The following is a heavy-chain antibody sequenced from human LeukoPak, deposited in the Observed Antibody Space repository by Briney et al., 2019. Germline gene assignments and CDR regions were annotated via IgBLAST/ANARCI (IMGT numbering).Heavy chain of an antibody. D-gene: IGHD2-21*01. CDR1: GGTFSSYA. CDR3: AGGCGGDCYSPEPDAFDI. V-gene: IGHV1-69*01. Sequence: SSVKVSCKASGGTFSSYAISWVRQAPGQGLEWMGGIIPIFGTANYAQKFQGRVTITADESTSTAYMELSSLRSEDTAVYYCAGGCGGDCYSPEPDAFDIWGQGTMVTVSS. J-gene: IGHJ3*02. CDR2: IIPIFGTA.